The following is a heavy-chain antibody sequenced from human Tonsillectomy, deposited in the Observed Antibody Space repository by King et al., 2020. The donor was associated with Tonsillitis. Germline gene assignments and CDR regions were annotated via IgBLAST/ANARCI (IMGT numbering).Heavy chain of an antibody. CDR2: IYYSGST. Sequence: QLQESGPGLVKPSETLSLTCTVSGASISSSSYYWGWIRQPPGQGLEWIGSIYYSGSTYYNPSLKSRVTISVDTSKNQFSLKLSSVTAADTAVYYCATLRGSSAFVFYWGQGTLVTVSS. J-gene: IGHJ4*02. D-gene: IGHD2-2*01. CDR3: ATLRGSSAFVFY. CDR1: GASISSSSYY. V-gene: IGHV4-39*01.